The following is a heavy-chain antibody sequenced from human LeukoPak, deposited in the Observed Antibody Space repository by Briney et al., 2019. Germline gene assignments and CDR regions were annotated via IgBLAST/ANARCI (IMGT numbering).Heavy chain of an antibody. CDR3: AKDRNYYDSSGYFDY. V-gene: IGHV3-48*01. Sequence: GGSLRLSCAASEFTFSSYSMNWVRQAPGKGLEWVSYITNSGNSKSYADSVKGRFTISRDNSKNTLYLQMNSLRAEDTAVYYCAKDRNYYDSSGYFDYWGQGTLVTVSS. CDR2: ITNSGNSK. CDR1: EFTFSSYS. D-gene: IGHD3-22*01. J-gene: IGHJ4*02.